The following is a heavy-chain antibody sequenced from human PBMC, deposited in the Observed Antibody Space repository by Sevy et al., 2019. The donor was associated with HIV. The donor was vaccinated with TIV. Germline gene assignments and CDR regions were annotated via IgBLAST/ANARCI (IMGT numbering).Heavy chain of an antibody. J-gene: IGHJ4*02. CDR2: ISAYNGNT. CDR1: GYTFTSYG. V-gene: IGHV1-18*01. D-gene: IGHD3-3*01. CDR3: AREDDFWSGYSYSDY. Sequence: ASVKVSCKASGYTFTSYGISWVRQAPGQGLEWMGWISAYNGNTNYAQMLQGRVTMTTDTSTSTAYMELRSLRSDDTAVYYCAREDDFWSGYSYSDYWGQGTLVTVSS.